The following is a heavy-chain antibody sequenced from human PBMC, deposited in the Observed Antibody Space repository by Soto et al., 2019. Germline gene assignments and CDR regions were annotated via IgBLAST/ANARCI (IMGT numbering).Heavy chain of an antibody. D-gene: IGHD3-22*01. V-gene: IGHV3-23*01. J-gene: IGHJ4*02. CDR1: GFTFSSYV. CDR2: ISGSGGST. Sequence: GGSLRLSCAASGFTFSSYVMSWVRQAPGKGLEWVSAISGSGGSTYYADSVKGRFTISRDNSKNTLYLQMNSLRAEDTAVYYCAKDRGRGDYYDSSGYYDYWGQGTLVTVSS. CDR3: AKDRGRGDYYDSSGYYDY.